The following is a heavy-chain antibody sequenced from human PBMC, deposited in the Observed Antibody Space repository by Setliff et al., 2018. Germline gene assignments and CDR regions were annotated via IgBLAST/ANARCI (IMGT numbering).Heavy chain of an antibody. J-gene: IGHJ6*03. CDR3: ARLPARRRYYYYMDV. CDR1: GYTFTGYY. CDR2: INPNSGGT. Sequence: GASVKVSCKASGYTFTGYYMHWVRQAPGQGLEWMGWINPNSGGTNYAQKFQGRVTMTRDTSISTAYMELSRLRSDDTAVYYCARLPARRRYYYYMDVWGGGTTVTVSS. D-gene: IGHD6-6*01. V-gene: IGHV1-2*02.